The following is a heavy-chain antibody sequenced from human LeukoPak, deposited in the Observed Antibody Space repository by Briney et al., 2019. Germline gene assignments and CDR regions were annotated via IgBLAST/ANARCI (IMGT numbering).Heavy chain of an antibody. CDR2: ISGSGAST. CDR3: AKDVGKWESLHFFDY. CDR1: GFTFSSYA. Sequence: GGSLRLSCAASGFTFSSYAMHWVRQAPGKGLEWISGISGSGASTYYADSVKGRFTISRDDPRNTLYLQMNSLRGDDTAVYYCAKDVGKWESLHFFDYWGQGTLVTVSS. J-gene: IGHJ4*02. D-gene: IGHD1-26*01. V-gene: IGHV3-23*01.